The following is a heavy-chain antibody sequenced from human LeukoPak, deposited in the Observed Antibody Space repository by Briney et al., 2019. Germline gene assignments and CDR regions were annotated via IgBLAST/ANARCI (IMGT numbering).Heavy chain of an antibody. CDR1: GFTFSDFA. D-gene: IGHD3-10*01. J-gene: IGHJ4*02. V-gene: IGHV3-23*01. CDR3: AKRHSGISYYGSGSYYKD. CDR2: MTGSGTRT. Sequence: GGSLRLSCAASGFTFSDFAMSWVRQVSGKGLEFVSIMTGSGTRTYYIDSVKGRFTISRDNSKNTVYLQMNSLRAEDTAVYYCAKRHSGISYYGSGSYYKDWGQGTLVTVSS.